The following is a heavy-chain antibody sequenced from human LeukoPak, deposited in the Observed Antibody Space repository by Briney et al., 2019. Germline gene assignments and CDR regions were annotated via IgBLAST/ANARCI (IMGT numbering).Heavy chain of an antibody. V-gene: IGHV3-20*04. CDR3: ARDIAVAGSGDNWFDP. D-gene: IGHD6-19*01. CDR2: INWNGGST. J-gene: IGHJ5*02. Sequence: GGSLRLSCAASGFTFDDYGMSWVRQAPGKGLEWVSGINWNGGSTGYADSVKGRFTISRDNPKNTLYLQMNTLRAEDTAVYYCARDIAVAGSGDNWFDPWGQGTLVTVSS. CDR1: GFTFDDYG.